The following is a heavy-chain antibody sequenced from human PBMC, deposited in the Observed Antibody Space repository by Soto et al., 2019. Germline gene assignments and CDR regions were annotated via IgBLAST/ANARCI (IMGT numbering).Heavy chain of an antibody. J-gene: IGHJ6*02. Sequence: QVLLRESGPGLVKPSETLALTCAVSGDSVSSSDFYWTWIRQPPGKPLEWIGYVYSTGTTSYSPPLKSRVDISVDTSENQFPLKLRSVTAADAAVYFYARVSKLVAPKDGKRAYFFAMDVWGHGTTVTVS. D-gene: IGHD6-6*01. CDR3: ARVSKLVAPKDGKRAYFFAMDV. CDR1: GDSVSSSDFY. CDR2: VYSTGTT. V-gene: IGHV4-61*08.